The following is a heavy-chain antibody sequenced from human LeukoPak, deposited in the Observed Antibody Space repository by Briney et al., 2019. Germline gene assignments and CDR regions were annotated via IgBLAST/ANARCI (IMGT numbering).Heavy chain of an antibody. J-gene: IGHJ4*02. Sequence: GGSLRLSCAASGFTFSSYAMHWVRQAPGKGLEYVSAISSNGGSTYYANSVKGRFTISRDNSKNTLYLQMGSLKTEDTAVYYCARGDSSGWGLDYWGLGTLVTVSS. D-gene: IGHD6-19*01. V-gene: IGHV3-64*01. CDR1: GFTFSSYA. CDR2: ISSNGGST. CDR3: ARGDSSGWGLDY.